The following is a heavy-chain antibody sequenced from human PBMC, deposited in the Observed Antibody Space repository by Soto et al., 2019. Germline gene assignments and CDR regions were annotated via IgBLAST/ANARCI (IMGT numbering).Heavy chain of an antibody. J-gene: IGHJ6*02. CDR1: GDSVSSNSAA. Sequence: SQTLSLTCAISGDSVSSNSAAWNWIRQSPSRGLEWLGRTYYRSKWYNDYAVSVKGRITINPDTSKNQFSLQLNSVTPEDTAVYYCARGFSRYSYGWYYYGMDVWGQGTTVTVSS. V-gene: IGHV6-1*01. CDR3: ARGFSRYSYGWYYYGMDV. D-gene: IGHD5-18*01. CDR2: TYYRSKWYN.